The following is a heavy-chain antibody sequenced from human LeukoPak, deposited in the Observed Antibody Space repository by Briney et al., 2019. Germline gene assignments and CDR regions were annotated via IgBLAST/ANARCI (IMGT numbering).Heavy chain of an antibody. CDR1: GGSISSYY. J-gene: IGHJ4*02. Sequence: SETLSLTCTVSGGSISSYYWSWIRQPPGKGLEWFGYIYYSGSTNYNPSLKSRVTISVDTSKNQFSLKLSSVTAADTAVYYCARHRITMVRGGFDYWGQGTLVTVSS. CDR3: ARHRITMVRGGFDY. D-gene: IGHD3-10*01. V-gene: IGHV4-59*08. CDR2: IYYSGST.